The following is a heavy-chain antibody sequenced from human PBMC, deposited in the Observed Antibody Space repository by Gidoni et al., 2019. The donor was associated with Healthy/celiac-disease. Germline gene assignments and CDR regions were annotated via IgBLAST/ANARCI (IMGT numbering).Heavy chain of an antibody. CDR3: ARVESEGATAVWFDY. Sequence: QVQPVQSGAGVKKPGASVKVSCKASGYTFTSYGISWVRQAPGQGLEWMGWISAYNGNTNYAQKLQGRVTMTTDTSTSTAYMELRSLGSDDTAVYYCARVESEGATAVWFDYWGQGTLVTVSS. CDR2: ISAYNGNT. V-gene: IGHV1-18*01. CDR1: GYTFTSYG. J-gene: IGHJ4*02. D-gene: IGHD1-26*01.